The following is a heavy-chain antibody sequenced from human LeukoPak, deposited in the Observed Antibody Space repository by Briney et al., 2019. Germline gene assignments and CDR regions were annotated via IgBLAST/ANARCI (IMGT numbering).Heavy chain of an antibody. Sequence: PSETLSLTCAVSGGSIDSDYWSWIRQPAGKGLECIGRIYPNGHTTYNPSLTSRVTMSADTSKMQFSLNLNSVTAADTALYYCARQIGARAFDVWGQGTVVTVSS. CDR3: ARQIGARAFDV. D-gene: IGHD3-16*01. CDR2: IYPNGHT. V-gene: IGHV4-4*07. J-gene: IGHJ3*01. CDR1: GGSIDSDY.